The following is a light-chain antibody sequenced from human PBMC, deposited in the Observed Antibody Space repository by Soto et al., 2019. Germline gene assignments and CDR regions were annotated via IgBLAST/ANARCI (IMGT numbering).Light chain of an antibody. CDR3: ASYLTTSPLEV. CDR2: EVH. J-gene: IGLJ1*01. Sequence: QSPPAQPASVSGSPGEPITVSCSGSISDIGSHNYVSWYRQYPGEAPRLLIYEVHYRPSGVSSRFSGSKSGNTASLTISGLQAADEADYYYASYLTTSPLEVFGTGTKVTVL. V-gene: IGLV2-14*01. CDR1: ISDIGSHNY.